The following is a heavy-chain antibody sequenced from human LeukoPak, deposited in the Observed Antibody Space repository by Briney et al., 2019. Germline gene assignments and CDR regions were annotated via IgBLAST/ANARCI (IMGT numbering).Heavy chain of an antibody. V-gene: IGHV4-59*12. Sequence: SETLSLTCTVSGGSISSYYWSWIRQPPGKGLEWIGYIYYSGTTNYNPSLKSRVTISVDTSKNQFSLKLSSVTAADTAVYYCARLLPRAHGYYYDSSGPHVDYWGQGTLVTVSS. D-gene: IGHD3-22*01. CDR1: GGSISSYY. CDR3: ARLLPRAHGYYYDSSGPHVDY. CDR2: IYYSGTT. J-gene: IGHJ4*02.